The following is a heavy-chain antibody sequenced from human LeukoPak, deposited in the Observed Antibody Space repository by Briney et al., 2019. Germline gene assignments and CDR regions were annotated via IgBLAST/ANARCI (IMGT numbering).Heavy chain of an antibody. D-gene: IGHD3-10*01. CDR1: GCTFTNYG. J-gene: IGHJ4*02. CDR2: ISAYNGNT. CDR3: ARDSITTVRGVIRGSSDFDY. V-gene: IGHV1-18*04. Sequence: ASVKVSFKASGCTFTNYGISWVRQAPGQGLEWVGWISAYNGNTNYAQKFQGRVTMTAETSTSTAYMELRSLRSDDTAVYYCARDSITTVRGVIRGSSDFDYWGQGTLVTVSS.